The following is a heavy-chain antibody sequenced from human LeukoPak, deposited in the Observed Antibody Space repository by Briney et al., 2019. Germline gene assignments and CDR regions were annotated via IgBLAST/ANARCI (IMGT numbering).Heavy chain of an antibody. CDR1: GFTFDDYA. J-gene: IGHJ4*02. Sequence: GGSLRLSCAASGFTFDDYAMHWVRQAPGKGLEWVSGISWNSGSIGYADSVKGRFTISRDNAKNSLYLQMNSLRAEDTALYYCAKVIIAVAGTGRGYFDYWGQGTLVTVSS. CDR2: ISWNSGSI. V-gene: IGHV3-9*01. D-gene: IGHD6-19*01. CDR3: AKVIIAVAGTGRGYFDY.